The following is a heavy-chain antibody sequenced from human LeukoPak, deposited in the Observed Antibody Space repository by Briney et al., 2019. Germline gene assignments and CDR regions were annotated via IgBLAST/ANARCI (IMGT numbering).Heavy chain of an antibody. V-gene: IGHV3-30-3*01. J-gene: IGHJ6*02. Sequence: PGRSLRLSCAASGFTFSSYAMHWVRQAPGKGLEWVAVISYDGSNKYYADSVKGRFTISRDNSKNTLYLQMNSLRAEDTAVYYCAREALEYYDILTGKVNYYYYGMDVWGQGTTVTVSS. CDR3: AREALEYYDILTGKVNYYYYGMDV. CDR1: GFTFSSYA. CDR2: ISYDGSNK. D-gene: IGHD3-9*01.